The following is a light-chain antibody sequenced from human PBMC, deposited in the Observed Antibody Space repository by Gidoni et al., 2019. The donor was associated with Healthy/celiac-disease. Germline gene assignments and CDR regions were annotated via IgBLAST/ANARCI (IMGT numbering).Light chain of an antibody. Sequence: DTQITQSPSSLSASVGDRVTITCQASHDISNYLNWYQQKPGKAPKLLIYDASNLETGVPSRFSGSGSGTDFTFTISSLQPEDIATYYCQQYDNLPLTFGGGTKVEIK. CDR1: HDISNY. CDR2: DAS. V-gene: IGKV1-33*01. CDR3: QQYDNLPLT. J-gene: IGKJ4*01.